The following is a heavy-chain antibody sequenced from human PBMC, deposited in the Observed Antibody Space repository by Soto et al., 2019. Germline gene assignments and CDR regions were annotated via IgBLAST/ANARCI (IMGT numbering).Heavy chain of an antibody. D-gene: IGHD5-12*01. Sequence: SVKVSCKASGGTFSSYTISWVRQAPGQGLEWMGRIIPILGIANYAQKFQGRVTITADKSTSTAYMELSSLRSEDTAVYYCAREDIVATLGYYYYYMDVWGKGTTVTVAS. CDR2: IIPILGIA. CDR3: AREDIVATLGYYYYYMDV. V-gene: IGHV1-69*04. J-gene: IGHJ6*03. CDR1: GGTFSSYT.